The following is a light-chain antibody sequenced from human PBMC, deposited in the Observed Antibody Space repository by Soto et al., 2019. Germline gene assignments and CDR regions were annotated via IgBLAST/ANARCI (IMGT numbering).Light chain of an antibody. J-gene: IGKJ1*01. Sequence: EIVFTQSPGTPSLSPGGRATPSCRASQSFSSSYLAWYQQKPGQAPRLLIYGASSRATDIPDRFSGSGSGTDFTLTISRLEPEDFAVYYCHQYDSSPSTFGQGTKVDIK. CDR2: GAS. CDR1: QSFSSSY. V-gene: IGKV3-20*01. CDR3: HQYDSSPST.